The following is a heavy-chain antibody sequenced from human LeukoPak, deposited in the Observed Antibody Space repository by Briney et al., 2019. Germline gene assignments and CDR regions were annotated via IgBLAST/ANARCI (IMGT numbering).Heavy chain of an antibody. CDR1: GFTFSNTW. J-gene: IGHJ4*02. Sequence: GGSLRLSCAASGFTFSNTWMHWVRQAPGKGLAWVSRIHSDGISTTYADSVKGRFTISRDNAKNTLYLQMNSLRAEDTAVYYCARAGRWDTSIDYWGQGTLVTVSS. V-gene: IGHV3-74*03. CDR3: ARAGRWDTSIDY. D-gene: IGHD3-10*01. CDR2: IHSDGIST.